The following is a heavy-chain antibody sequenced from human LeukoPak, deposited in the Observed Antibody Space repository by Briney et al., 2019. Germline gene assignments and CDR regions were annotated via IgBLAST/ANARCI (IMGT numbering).Heavy chain of an antibody. Sequence: SSETLSLTCTVSGGSISSSSYYWGWIRQPPGKGLEWIGSIYYSGSTHYNPSLKSRVTISVDTSKNQFSLKLSSVTAADTAVYYCARRDSYSGSYYDYWGQGTLVTVSS. CDR2: IYYSGST. D-gene: IGHD1-26*01. J-gene: IGHJ4*02. CDR3: ARRDSYSGSYYDY. CDR1: GGSISSSSYY. V-gene: IGHV4-39*01.